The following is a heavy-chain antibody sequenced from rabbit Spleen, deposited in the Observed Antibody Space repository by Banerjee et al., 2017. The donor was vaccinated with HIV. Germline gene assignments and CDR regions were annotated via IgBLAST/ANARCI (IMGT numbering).Heavy chain of an antibody. Sequence: QSLEESGGGLVKPGASLTLTCTASGFSFSSGYDMCWVRQATGKGLEWIGTIWTGSTSITWYASWALGRFTISKTSSTTVTLQMTSLTAADTATYFCARDSGSSFSSYGMDLWGPGTLVTVS. V-gene: IGHV1S40*01. J-gene: IGHJ6*01. CDR3: ARDSGSSFSSYGMDL. CDR2: IWTGSTSIT. D-gene: IGHD8-1*01. CDR1: GFSFSSGYD.